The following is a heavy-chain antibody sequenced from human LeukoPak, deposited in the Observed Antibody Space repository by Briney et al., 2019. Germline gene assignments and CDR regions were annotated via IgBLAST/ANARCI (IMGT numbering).Heavy chain of an antibody. CDR1: GFTFGNSV. Sequence: SGGSLRLSCAASGFTFGNSVMYWVRHAPGKGLEWVSAISASGDYTTYADSVRGRFTISRDNSKDTLNLQMNALRAEDTAMYYCATLGVRADRRGIDYWGQGTMVTGSS. D-gene: IGHD3-16*01. CDR2: ISASGDYT. CDR3: ATLGVRADRRGIDY. V-gene: IGHV3-23*01. J-gene: IGHJ4*02.